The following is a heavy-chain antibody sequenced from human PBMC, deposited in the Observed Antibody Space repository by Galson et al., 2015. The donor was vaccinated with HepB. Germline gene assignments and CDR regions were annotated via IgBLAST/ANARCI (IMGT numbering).Heavy chain of an antibody. CDR3: ARTLAYCGGDCFIDAFDI. V-gene: IGHV3-48*04. D-gene: IGHD2-21*02. CDR1: TFIFSTYS. Sequence: SLRLSCAASTFIFSTYSMDWVRQAPGKGLEWVSYISSSSTTIYYADSVKGRFTISRDNAKNSLYLQMNSLRAEDTAVYYCARTLAYCGGDCFIDAFDIWGQGTMVTVSS. CDR2: ISSSSTTI. J-gene: IGHJ3*02.